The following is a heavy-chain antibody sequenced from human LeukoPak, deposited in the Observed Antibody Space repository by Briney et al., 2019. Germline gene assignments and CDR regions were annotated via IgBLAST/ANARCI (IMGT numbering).Heavy chain of an antibody. CDR3: SRESGPFSPFGF. Sequence: PSGTLSLTCGVSGGSISGTNWWSWVRQPPGQGLEWIGEISLRGLTNYNLSLRSRLTMSLDGSKNQVSLNLTSVTAADTAVYYCSRESGPFSPFGFWGQGTLVSVHS. V-gene: IGHV4-4*02. D-gene: IGHD1-26*01. CDR1: GGSISGTNW. CDR2: ISLRGLT. J-gene: IGHJ4*02.